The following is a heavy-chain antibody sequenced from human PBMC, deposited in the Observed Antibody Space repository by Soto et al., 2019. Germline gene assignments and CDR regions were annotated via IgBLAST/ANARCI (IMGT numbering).Heavy chain of an antibody. CDR1: SDSMNSGGYY. D-gene: IGHD6-6*01. CDR2: IYSTGDT. J-gene: IGHJ6*02. CDR3: ARRGGSSSGYYYYAMDV. V-gene: IGHV4-31*03. Sequence: QVQLQESGPGLVKPSQTLSLTCSVSSDSMNSGGYYWSWIRQHTGKGLEWIGYIYSTGDTYYNPSLKSRVTISVDTSKNQFSLNLTSVTAADTAVYYCARRGGSSSGYYYYAMDVWGQGTTVTVSS.